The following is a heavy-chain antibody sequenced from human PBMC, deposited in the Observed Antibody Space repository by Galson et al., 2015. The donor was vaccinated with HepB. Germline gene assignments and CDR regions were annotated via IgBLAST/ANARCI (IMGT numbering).Heavy chain of an antibody. J-gene: IGHJ6*03. CDR1: GFTFSSYA. CDR3: ARDHIPGTVTTPYYYYYYMDV. V-gene: IGHV3-30-3*01. CDR2: ISYDGSNK. D-gene: IGHD4-11*01. Sequence: SLRLSCAASGFTFSSYAMHWVRQAPGKGLEWVAVISYDGSNKYYADSVKGRFTISRDNSKNTLYLQMNSLRAEDTAVYYCARDHIPGTVTTPYYYYYYMDVWGKGTTVTVSS.